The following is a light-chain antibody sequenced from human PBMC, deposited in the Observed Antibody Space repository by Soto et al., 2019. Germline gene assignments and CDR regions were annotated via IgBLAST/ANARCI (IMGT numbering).Light chain of an antibody. CDR1: QSVSTK. J-gene: IGKJ3*01. CDR3: QQYKNWPHFT. Sequence: ELVMTQSPATLSVSPGERATLSCRASQSVSTKLAWYRHKPGQAPRLLIYGASTRATGIPARFSGSGSGTEFALTINSLQSEDFAVYYCQQYKNWPHFTFGPGTTVDIK. CDR2: GAS. V-gene: IGKV3-15*01.